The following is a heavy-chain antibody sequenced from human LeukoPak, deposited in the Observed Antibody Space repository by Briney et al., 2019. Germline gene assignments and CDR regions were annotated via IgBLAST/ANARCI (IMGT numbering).Heavy chain of an antibody. Sequence: PGGSLRLSCAASGFTFGSYAMTWVRQAPGKGLEWVSVISGIGVATYYADSVKGRFTISRDNSKNTLYLQMNSLRAEDTAVYYFAKRAVATFSSGFHYWGQGTLVTVSS. CDR3: AKRAVATFSSGFHY. V-gene: IGHV3-23*01. D-gene: IGHD2/OR15-2a*01. CDR2: ISGIGVAT. J-gene: IGHJ4*02. CDR1: GFTFGSYA.